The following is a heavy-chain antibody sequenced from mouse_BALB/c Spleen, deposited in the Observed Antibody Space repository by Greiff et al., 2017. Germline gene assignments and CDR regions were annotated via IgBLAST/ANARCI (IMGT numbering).Heavy chain of an antibody. J-gene: IGHJ4*01. CDR3: ARLDYGNYDAMDY. CDR1: GFDFSRYW. CDR2: INPGSSTI. D-gene: IGHD2-1*01. Sequence: EVQLQESGGGLVQPGGSLNLSCAASGFDFSRYWMSWARQAPGKGQEWIGEINPGSSTINYTPSLKDKFIISRDNAKNTLYLQMSKVRSEDTALYYCARLDYGNYDAMDYWGQGTSVTVSS. V-gene: IGHV4-2*02.